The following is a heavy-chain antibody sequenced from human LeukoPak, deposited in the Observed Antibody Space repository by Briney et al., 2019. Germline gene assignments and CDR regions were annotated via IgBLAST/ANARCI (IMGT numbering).Heavy chain of an antibody. CDR2: IHYSGST. J-gene: IGHJ4*02. CDR1: GGSISSYY. CDR3: ARESGYYDSSGTGLFDY. Sequence: PSETLSLTCTVSGGSISSYYWSWIRQPPGKGLEWIGYIHYSGSTNFNPSLKSRVTISVDTSKNQFSLKLSSVTAADTAVYYCARESGYYDSSGTGLFDYWGQGTLVTVSS. D-gene: IGHD3-22*01. V-gene: IGHV4-59*01.